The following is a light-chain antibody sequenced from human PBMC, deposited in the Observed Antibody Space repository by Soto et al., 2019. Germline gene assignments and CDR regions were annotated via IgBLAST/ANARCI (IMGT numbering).Light chain of an antibody. CDR1: SSNIGTNT. J-gene: IGLJ2*01. CDR3: EALDDSRYGAV. Sequence: QSVLTQPPSASGTPGQGVTISCSGSSSNIGTNTVNWYKQLPGTAPKLLIYSNDLRPSGVPDRFSGSKSGTSASLAISGLQSEDEADYYCEALDDSRYGAVFGGGTKVTVL. CDR2: SND. V-gene: IGLV1-44*01.